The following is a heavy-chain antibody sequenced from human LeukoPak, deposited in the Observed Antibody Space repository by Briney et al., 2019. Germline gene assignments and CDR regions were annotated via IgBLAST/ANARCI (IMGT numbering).Heavy chain of an antibody. CDR2: TYTSGST. CDR3: ARDFYLHDYGDPLGY. J-gene: IGHJ4*02. V-gene: IGHV4-4*07. CDR1: GGSISSYY. D-gene: IGHD4-17*01. Sequence: PSETLSLTCTVSGGSISSYYWSWIRQHAGKGLEWIGRTYTSGSTNYNPSLKSRVTMSVDTSKNQFSLKLSSVTAADTAVYYCARDFYLHDYGDPLGYWGQGTLVTVSS.